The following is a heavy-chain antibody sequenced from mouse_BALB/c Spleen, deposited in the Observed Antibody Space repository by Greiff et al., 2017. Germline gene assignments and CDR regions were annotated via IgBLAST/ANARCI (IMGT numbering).Heavy chain of an antibody. J-gene: IGHJ4*01. V-gene: IGHV10-1*02. CDR1: GFTFNTYA. Sequence: EVQLVESGGGLVQPKGSLKLSCAASGFTFNTYAMNWVRQAPGKGLEWVARIRSKSNNYATYYADSVKDRFTISRDDSQSMLYLQMNNLKTEDTAMYYCVRQIYYDYDGYAMDYWGQGTSVTVSS. D-gene: IGHD2-4*01. CDR2: IRSKSNNYAT. CDR3: VRQIYYDYDGYAMDY.